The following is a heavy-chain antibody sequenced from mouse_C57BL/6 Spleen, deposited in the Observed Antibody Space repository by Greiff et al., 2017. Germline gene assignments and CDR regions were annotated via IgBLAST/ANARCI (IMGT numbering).Heavy chain of an antibody. Sequence: VQLVESGGGLVQPKGSLKLSCAASGFTFNTSAMHWVRPAPGKGLEWVARIRSKSSNYATYYADSVKDRFTISRDDSQSMLYLQMNNLKTEDTAMYYCVREGDYALFDYWGQGTTLTVSS. V-gene: IGHV10-3*01. CDR1: GFTFNTSA. J-gene: IGHJ2*01. CDR3: VREGDYALFDY. CDR2: IRSKSSNYAT. D-gene: IGHD2-4*01.